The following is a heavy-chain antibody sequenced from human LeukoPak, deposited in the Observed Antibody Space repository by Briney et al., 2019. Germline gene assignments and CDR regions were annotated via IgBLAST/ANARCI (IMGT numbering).Heavy chain of an antibody. D-gene: IGHD1-26*01. CDR2: ISWNSGSI. J-gene: IGHJ1*01. V-gene: IGHV3-9*01. CDR3: AKGAQWELLRGYFQH. CDR1: GFTLDDYA. Sequence: GGSLRLSCAASGFTLDDYAMHWVGQAPGRSVVYGSGISWNSGSIGYADSVKGRFTISRDNAKNSLYLQMNSLRAEDTALYYCAKGAQWELLRGYFQHWGQGTLVTVSS.